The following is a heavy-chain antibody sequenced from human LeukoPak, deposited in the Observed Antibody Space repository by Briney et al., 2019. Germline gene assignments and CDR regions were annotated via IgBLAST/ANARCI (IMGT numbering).Heavy chain of an antibody. CDR2: ISYDGSNK. D-gene: IGHD5-12*01. J-gene: IGHJ3*02. CDR3: AKLVGAYSGYIDAFDI. V-gene: IGHV3-30*18. CDR1: GFTFSSYG. Sequence: RAGGSLRLSCAASGFTFSSYGMHWVRQAPGKGLEWVAVISYDGSNKYYADSVKGRFTISRDNSKNTLYLQMNSLRAEDTAVYYCAKLVGAYSGYIDAFDIWGQGTMVTVSS.